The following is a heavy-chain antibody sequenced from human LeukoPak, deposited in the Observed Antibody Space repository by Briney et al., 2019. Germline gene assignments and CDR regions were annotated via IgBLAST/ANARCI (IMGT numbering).Heavy chain of an antibody. CDR1: GYTFTNYG. V-gene: IGHV1-18*01. CDR2: ISAYNGNT. J-gene: IGHJ4*02. D-gene: IGHD1-26*01. Sequence: ASVKVSCKASGYTFTNYGISWVRQAPGQGLEWMGWISAYNGNTNYAQKLQGRVTMTTDTSTSTAYMELRSLRSDDTAVYYCARDESSVGGSYHYFDYWGQGTLVTVSS. CDR3: ARDESSVGGSYHYFDY.